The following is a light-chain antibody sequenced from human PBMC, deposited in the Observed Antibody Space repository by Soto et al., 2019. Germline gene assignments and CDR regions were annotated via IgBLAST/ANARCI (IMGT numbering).Light chain of an antibody. Sequence: EIELTQSPGTLSLSPGERATLSCRASRSVSSSYLAWYQQKPGQAPRLLIYGASSRATGIPDRFSGSGSGTDFTLTISSLQPDDFATYFCQQRGTFGPGTKVDI. CDR2: GAS. V-gene: IGKV3-20*01. CDR1: RSVSSSY. J-gene: IGKJ3*01. CDR3: QQRGT.